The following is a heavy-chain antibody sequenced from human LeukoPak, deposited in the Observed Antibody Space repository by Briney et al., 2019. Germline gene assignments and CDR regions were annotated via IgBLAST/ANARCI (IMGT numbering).Heavy chain of an antibody. CDR1: GYTFTSYG. V-gene: IGHV1-18*01. CDR3: ARIYDSSSYTPHG. J-gene: IGHJ4*02. D-gene: IGHD3-22*01. CDR2: ISPHNGNT. Sequence: ASVKVSCKASGYTFTSYGISWVRQAPGQGLEWMGWISPHNGNTNYAQKLQGRVTMTTDTSTGTAYMELRSLRSDDTAVYYCARIYDSSSYTPHGWGQGTLVTVSS.